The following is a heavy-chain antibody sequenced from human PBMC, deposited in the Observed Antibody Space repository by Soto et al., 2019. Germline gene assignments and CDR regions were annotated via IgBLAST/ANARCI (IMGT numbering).Heavy chain of an antibody. D-gene: IGHD6-13*01. CDR1: GGTFSSYA. V-gene: IGHV1-69*06. Sequence: GASVKVSCKASGGTFSSYAISWVRQAPGQGLEWMGGIIPIFGTANYAQKFQGRVTITADKSTSTAYMELSSLRSEDTAVYYCARNPPLLSIAARLGYYYGMDVWGQGTTVTVSS. CDR2: IIPIFGTA. J-gene: IGHJ6*02. CDR3: ARNPPLLSIAARLGYYYGMDV.